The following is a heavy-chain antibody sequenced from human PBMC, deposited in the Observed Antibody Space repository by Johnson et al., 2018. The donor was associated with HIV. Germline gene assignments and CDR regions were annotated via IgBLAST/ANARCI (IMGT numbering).Heavy chain of an antibody. V-gene: IGHV3-9*01. CDR1: GFTFDDYG. CDR3: ATVGGGCFHAFDI. D-gene: IGHD1-26*01. CDR2: FSWNRGSI. Sequence: VQLVESGGGLVKPGGSLRRSCAASGFTFDDYGMHWVRQAPGKGLEWVSGFSWNRGSIGYADSVKGRFTNSRDNAKNSLYLQMNSLRAEDTAVYYCATVGGGCFHAFDIWGQGTMVTVSS. J-gene: IGHJ3*02.